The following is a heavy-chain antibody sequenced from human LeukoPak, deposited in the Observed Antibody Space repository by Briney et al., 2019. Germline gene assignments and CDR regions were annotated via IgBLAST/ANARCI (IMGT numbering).Heavy chain of an antibody. CDR3: ARQAYDFWSGYYTAAEYFQH. CDR1: GGSISSSSYS. CDR2: IYYSGST. Sequence: SETLTLTCTVSGGSISSSSYSWGCIRQPPGKGLVWFGSIYYSGSTYYNASLKSRVTISVDTSKNQFSLKLSSVTAADTAVYYCARQAYDFWSGYYTAAEYFQHWGQGTLVTVSS. J-gene: IGHJ1*01. V-gene: IGHV4-39*01. D-gene: IGHD3-3*01.